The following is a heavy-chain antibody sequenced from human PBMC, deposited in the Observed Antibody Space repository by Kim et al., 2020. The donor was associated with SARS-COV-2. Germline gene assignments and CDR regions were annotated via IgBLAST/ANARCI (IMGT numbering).Heavy chain of an antibody. J-gene: IGHJ4*01. CDR2: IKHSGST. V-gene: IGHV4-34*01. CDR3: AIGKYSSIWYGTGPSYFD. Sequence: SETLSLTCAVYGGSFSGYYWSWIRQPQGKGLEWIGEIKHSGSTNYNPSLKSRVTISVYTTKNQFSLKLSSGTAADTAVYYWAIGKYSSIWYGTGPSYFD. D-gene: IGHD6-13*01. CDR1: GGSFSGYY.